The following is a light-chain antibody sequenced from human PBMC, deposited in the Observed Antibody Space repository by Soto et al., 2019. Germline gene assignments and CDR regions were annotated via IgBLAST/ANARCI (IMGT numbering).Light chain of an antibody. CDR1: QSVTSN. V-gene: IGKV3-15*01. J-gene: IGKJ4*01. CDR3: QQYNKWPLT. Sequence: EIVMTQSPATLSVSPGERATLSCRASQSVTSNLAWYEQRPGQAPRLLIYDTSTRATGIPARISGRGSGTEFTLTISSLQSEDFAVYYCQQYNKWPLTFGGGTRVEIK. CDR2: DTS.